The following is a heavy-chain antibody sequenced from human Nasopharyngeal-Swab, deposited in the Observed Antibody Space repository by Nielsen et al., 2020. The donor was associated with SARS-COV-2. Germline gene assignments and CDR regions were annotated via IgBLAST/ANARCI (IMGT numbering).Heavy chain of an antibody. Sequence: SQTLSLPCAISGDSLSLPSAAWTWIRQSPSRVLSWLGRTYYRSKWYNDYAVSVKSRITINPDTSKNQFSLQLNSVTPEDTAVYYCARGVPSGSRSNWFDPWGQGTLVTVS. V-gene: IGHV6-1*01. CDR1: GDSLSLPSAA. D-gene: IGHD6-13*01. CDR3: ARGVPSGSRSNWFDP. CDR2: TYYRSKWYN. J-gene: IGHJ5*02.